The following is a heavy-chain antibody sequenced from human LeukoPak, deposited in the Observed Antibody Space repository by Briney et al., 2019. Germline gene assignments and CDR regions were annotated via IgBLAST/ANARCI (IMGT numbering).Heavy chain of an antibody. V-gene: IGHV3-48*01. D-gene: IGHD6-19*01. CDR1: GFTFSSYS. Sequence: RGSLRLSCAASGFTFSSYSMNWVRQAPGKGLEWISYISSSSSTIYYADSVKGRFTISRDNAKNSLYLQMNSLRAEDTAVYYCARSSSGWYMDYWGQGTLVTVSS. CDR3: ARSSSGWYMDY. J-gene: IGHJ4*02. CDR2: ISSSSSTI.